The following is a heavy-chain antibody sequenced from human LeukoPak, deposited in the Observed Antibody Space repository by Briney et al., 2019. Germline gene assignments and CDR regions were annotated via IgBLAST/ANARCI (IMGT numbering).Heavy chain of an antibody. V-gene: IGHV4-39*01. Sequence: SETLSLTCTVSGDSITRSNYYWGWIRQPPGKGLEWIGRMYYSGSTYHNPSLKSRVTISVGTSKNQFSLNLSSVTAADTAMYYCARHHFGGIYNAFDIWGQGTMVTVSS. CDR2: MYYSGST. D-gene: IGHD4-23*01. CDR3: ARHHFGGIYNAFDI. CDR1: GDSITRSNYY. J-gene: IGHJ3*02.